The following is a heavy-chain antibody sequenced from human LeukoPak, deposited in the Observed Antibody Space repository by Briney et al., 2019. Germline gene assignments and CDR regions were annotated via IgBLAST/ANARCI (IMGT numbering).Heavy chain of an antibody. CDR2: ISTSGNTI. V-gene: IGHV3-11*01. J-gene: IGHJ6*02. Sequence: GGSLRLSCSGSGFTFADYYMSWIRQTPGKGLEWVSYISTSGNTIYYADSVKGRFTISRDNAKNSVYLQMSSLGAEDTAIYYCARDPVEFLESLRVQYYYRFDVWGQGTTVTVSS. D-gene: IGHD3-3*02. CDR1: GFTFADYY. CDR3: ARDPVEFLESLRVQYYYRFDV.